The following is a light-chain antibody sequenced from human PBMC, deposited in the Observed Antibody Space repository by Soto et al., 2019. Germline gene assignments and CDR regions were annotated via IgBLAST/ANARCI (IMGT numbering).Light chain of an antibody. V-gene: IGKV3-20*01. CDR1: QSVSSSC. CDR3: QQYYTTPLT. Sequence: IVLTQSPGTLSLSPGERASLSCRASQSVSSSCLAWYQQKPGQAPRLLIYGASSRATGIPDRFSGSGSGTDFTLTISSLQAEDVAVYYCQQYYTTPLTFGGGTKVDIK. J-gene: IGKJ4*01. CDR2: GAS.